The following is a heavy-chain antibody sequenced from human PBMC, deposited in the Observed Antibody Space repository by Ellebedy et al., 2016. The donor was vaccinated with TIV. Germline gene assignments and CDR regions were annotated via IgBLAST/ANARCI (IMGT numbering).Heavy chain of an antibody. CDR1: GFTFSHYG. Sequence: GESLKISCVASGFTFSHYGMQWVRQAPGKGLEWVAFMEYDESNKDYADSGKGRFTISRDNTKNTLYLQMNGVRPEDTDVYYCAAKAAQFFSEFWGQGTLVAVSS. V-gene: IGHV3-30*02. D-gene: IGHD2/OR15-2a*01. CDR2: MEYDESNK. J-gene: IGHJ4*02. CDR3: AAKAAQFFSEF.